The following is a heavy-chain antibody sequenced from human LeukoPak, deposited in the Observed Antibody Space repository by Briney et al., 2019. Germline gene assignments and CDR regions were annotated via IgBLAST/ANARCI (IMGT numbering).Heavy chain of an antibody. Sequence: SETLSLTCTVSGGSISSYYLSWIRQPPGKGLEWIGYIYYSGSTNYNPSLKSRVTISVDTSKNQFSLKLSSVTGADTAVYYCASTSGWYFYFDYWGQGNLVTVSS. CDR3: ASTSGWYFYFDY. J-gene: IGHJ4*02. CDR2: IYYSGST. CDR1: GGSISSYY. V-gene: IGHV4-59*01. D-gene: IGHD6-19*01.